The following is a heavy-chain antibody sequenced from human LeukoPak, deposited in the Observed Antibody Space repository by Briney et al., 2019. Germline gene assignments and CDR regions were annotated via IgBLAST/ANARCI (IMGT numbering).Heavy chain of an antibody. Sequence: GASVTVSCKASGYTFTSYGISWVRQAPGQGLEWMGWISAYNGNTNYAQKLQGRVTMTTDTSTSTAYMELRSLRSDDTAVYYCAREGTTRDSSGYPFDYWGQGTLVTVSS. J-gene: IGHJ4*02. CDR3: AREGTTRDSSGYPFDY. CDR1: GYTFTSYG. V-gene: IGHV1-18*01. CDR2: ISAYNGNT. D-gene: IGHD3-22*01.